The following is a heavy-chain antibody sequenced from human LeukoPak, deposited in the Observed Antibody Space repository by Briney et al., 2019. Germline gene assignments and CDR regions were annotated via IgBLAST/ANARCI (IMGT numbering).Heavy chain of an antibody. Sequence: GGSLRLSCAASGYTFSSYLSQSVPQAPGKGVEWVAAISYDGSKKYYVDSVKARFTNSRANTNNTLYLNMNSVKADDTAVYYCAKDGYPNYDFWSGSLGPWGQGTLVTVSS. CDR3: AKDGYPNYDFWSGSLGP. CDR2: ISYDGSKK. CDR1: GYTFSSYL. D-gene: IGHD3-3*01. V-gene: IGHV3-30*18. J-gene: IGHJ5*02.